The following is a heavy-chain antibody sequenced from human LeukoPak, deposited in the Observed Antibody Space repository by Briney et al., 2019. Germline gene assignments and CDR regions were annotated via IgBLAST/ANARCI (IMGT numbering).Heavy chain of an antibody. J-gene: IGHJ4*02. CDR1: GFTFSNYG. CDR2: IRYDGSNK. D-gene: IGHD3-3*01. CDR3: AKDASYYDFWSGYFDY. Sequence: TGGSLRLSCAASGFTFSNYGMHWVRQAPGKGLEWVAFIRYDGSNKYYADSVKGRFTISRDNSKNTLYLQMNSLRAEDTAVYYCAKDASYYDFWSGYFDYWGQGTLVTVSS. V-gene: IGHV3-30*02.